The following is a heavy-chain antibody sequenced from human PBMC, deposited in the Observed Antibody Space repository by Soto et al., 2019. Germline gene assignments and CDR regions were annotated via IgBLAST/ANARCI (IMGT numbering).Heavy chain of an antibody. J-gene: IGHJ6*02. V-gene: IGHV4-34*01. CDR2: INHSGST. CDR1: GGSFSGYY. Sequence: SETLSLTCAVYGGSFSGYYWSWIRQPPGKGLEWIGEINHSGSTNYNPSLKSRVTISVDTSKNQFSLKLSSVTAADTAVYYCARTRHYYYYYGMDVWGQGTTVTVSS. CDR3: ARTRHYYYYYGMDV.